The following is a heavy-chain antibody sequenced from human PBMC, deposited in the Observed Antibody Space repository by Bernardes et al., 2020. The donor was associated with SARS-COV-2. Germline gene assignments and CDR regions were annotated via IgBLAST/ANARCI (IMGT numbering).Heavy chain of an antibody. D-gene: IGHD2-8*01. CDR2: IYPGDSDT. V-gene: IGHV5-51*01. Sequence: GESLKISCKGSGYDFIRHWIAWVRQVPGNGLEWVAIIYPGDSDTIYSPSFQGRVTISADKSISTAYLQWSSLKASDTAMYYCARSLLGSRYAGFDSWGPGTPVTVPS. CDR1: GYDFIRHW. CDR3: ARSLLGSRYAGFDS. J-gene: IGHJ4*02.